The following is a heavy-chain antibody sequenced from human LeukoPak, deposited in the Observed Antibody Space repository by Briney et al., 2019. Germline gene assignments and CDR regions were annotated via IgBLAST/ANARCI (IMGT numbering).Heavy chain of an antibody. Sequence: SETLSLTCAVYGGSLSGYCWSWIRQPPGKGLEWIGEINHSGSTNYNPSLKSRVTISVDTSKNQFSLKLSSVTAADTAVYYCARGRGYSSGWHFDYWGQGTLVTVSS. J-gene: IGHJ4*02. CDR2: INHSGST. D-gene: IGHD6-19*01. V-gene: IGHV4-34*01. CDR1: GGSLSGYC. CDR3: ARGRGYSSGWHFDY.